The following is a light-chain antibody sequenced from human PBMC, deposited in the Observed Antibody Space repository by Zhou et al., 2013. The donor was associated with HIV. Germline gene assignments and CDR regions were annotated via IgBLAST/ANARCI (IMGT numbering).Light chain of an antibody. V-gene: IGKV3-15*01. CDR1: QTVSSN. CDR2: GAA. J-gene: IGKJ1*01. CDR3: QQYINWPKT. Sequence: EIAIWQSPGTLSLSPGERATVSCRASQTVSSNLAWYQQKPGQAPRLLIYGAATRATGIPDRFSGSGSGTEFTLSISSLQTEDFAIYSCQQYINWPKTFGQGTKVEIK.